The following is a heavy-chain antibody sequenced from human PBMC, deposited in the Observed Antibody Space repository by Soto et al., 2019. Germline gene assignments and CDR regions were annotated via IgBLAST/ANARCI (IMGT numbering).Heavy chain of an antibody. D-gene: IGHD6-6*01. J-gene: IGHJ4*02. CDR2: IIPIFGTA. CDR1: GGTFSSYA. Sequence: ASVNVSCKASGGTFSSYAISWVRQPPGQGLEWMGGIIPIFGTANYAQKFQGRVTITADESTSTAYMELSSLRSEDTAVYYCARGGYSSSSYYFDYWGQGTLVIVSS. CDR3: ARGGYSSSSYYFDY. V-gene: IGHV1-69*13.